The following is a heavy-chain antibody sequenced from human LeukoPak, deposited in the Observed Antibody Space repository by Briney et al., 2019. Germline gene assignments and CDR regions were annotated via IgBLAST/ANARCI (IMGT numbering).Heavy chain of an antibody. V-gene: IGHV4-4*07. D-gene: IGHD3-9*01. J-gene: IGHJ4*02. CDR1: GGSICSYY. CDR2: IYTSGST. CDR3: ARLYYDILTGYYAFDY. Sequence: SETLSLTCTVSGGSICSYYWSWIRQPAGKGLEWIGRIYTSGSTNYNPSLKSRVTMSVDTSKNQFSLKLSSVTAADTAVYYCARLYYDILTGYYAFDYWGQGTLVTVSS.